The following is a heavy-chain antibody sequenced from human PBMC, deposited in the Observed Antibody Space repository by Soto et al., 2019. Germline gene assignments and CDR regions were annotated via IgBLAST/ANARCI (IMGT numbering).Heavy chain of an antibody. CDR2: IYYDGGNK. CDR3: ARNNDWYFDL. V-gene: IGHV3-33*01. D-gene: IGHD1-20*01. J-gene: IGHJ2*01. Sequence: QVQLVESGGGVVQPGTSLRLSCAASGFTFSSHGMHWVRQAPGKGLEWVTVIYYDGGNKYYADSVKGRFTISRDNSKYTLYLQMNSLRVEDTAVYYCARNNDWYFDLWGRGTLVTVSS. CDR1: GFTFSSHG.